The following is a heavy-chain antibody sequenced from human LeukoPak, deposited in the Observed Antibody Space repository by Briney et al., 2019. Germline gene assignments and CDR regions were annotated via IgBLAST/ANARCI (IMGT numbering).Heavy chain of an antibody. Sequence: SETLSLTCAVYGGSFSGYYWSWIRQPPGKGLEWIGAIYYSGTTFYNPSLKSRVTISVDTSKSQFSLKLTSVTADTAVYYCARHGDGGDFLTYFDYWGQGILVTVSS. V-gene: IGHV4-34*01. CDR2: IYYSGTT. CDR3: ARHGDGGDFLTYFDY. J-gene: IGHJ4*02. CDR1: GGSFSGYY. D-gene: IGHD2/OR15-2a*01.